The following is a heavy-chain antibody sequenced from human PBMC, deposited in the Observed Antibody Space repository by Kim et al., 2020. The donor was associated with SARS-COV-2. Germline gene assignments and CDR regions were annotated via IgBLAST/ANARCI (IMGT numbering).Heavy chain of an antibody. CDR1: GGSISSSSYY. V-gene: IGHV4-39*01. Sequence: SETLSLTCTVSGGSISSSSYYWGWIRQPPGKGLEWIGNIYYSGSTYYNPSLKSRVTISVDTSKNQFSLKLSSVTAADTAVYYCARQPYSGYDFPFPIDYWGQGTLVTVSS. CDR3: ARQPYSGYDFPFPIDY. CDR2: IYYSGST. D-gene: IGHD5-12*01. J-gene: IGHJ4*02.